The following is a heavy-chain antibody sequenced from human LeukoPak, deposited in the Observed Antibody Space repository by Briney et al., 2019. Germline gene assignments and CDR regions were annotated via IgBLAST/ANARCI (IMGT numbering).Heavy chain of an antibody. CDR2: IYYSGST. Sequence: PSETLSLTCTVSGGSISSGGYYWSWIRQHPGKGLEWIGYIYYSGSTYYNPSLKSRVTISVDTSKNQFSLKLSSVTAADTAVYYCARDRGFGDRITYGMDVWGQETTVTVSS. J-gene: IGHJ6*02. CDR1: GGSISSGGYY. D-gene: IGHD3-10*01. V-gene: IGHV4-31*03. CDR3: ARDRGFGDRITYGMDV.